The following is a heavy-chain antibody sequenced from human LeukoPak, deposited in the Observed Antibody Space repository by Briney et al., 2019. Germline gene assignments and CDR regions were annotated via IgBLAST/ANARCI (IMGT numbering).Heavy chain of an antibody. Sequence: GESLKISCRGSGYSFTSYWIGWVRQMPGKGLEWMGIIYPGDSDTRYSPSFQGQVTISADKSISTAYLQWSSLKASDTAMYYCARRFHYGSGSPGQYYFDYWGQGTLVTVSS. J-gene: IGHJ4*02. CDR2: IYPGDSDT. V-gene: IGHV5-51*01. D-gene: IGHD3-10*01. CDR3: ARRFHYGSGSPGQYYFDY. CDR1: GYSFTSYW.